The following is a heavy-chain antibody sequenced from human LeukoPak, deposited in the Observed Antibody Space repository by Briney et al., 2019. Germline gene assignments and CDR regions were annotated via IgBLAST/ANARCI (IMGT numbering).Heavy chain of an antibody. CDR2: IYYSGST. Sequence: SQTLSLTCTVSGGSISSGDYYWSWIRQPPGKGLEWIGYIYYSGSTYYNPSLKSRVTISVDTSKNQFSLKLSSVTAADTVVYYCARGREYYYDSSGYHDYGMDVWGQGTTVTVSS. D-gene: IGHD3-22*01. CDR3: ARGREYYYDSSGYHDYGMDV. J-gene: IGHJ6*02. CDR1: GGSISSGDYY. V-gene: IGHV4-30-4*01.